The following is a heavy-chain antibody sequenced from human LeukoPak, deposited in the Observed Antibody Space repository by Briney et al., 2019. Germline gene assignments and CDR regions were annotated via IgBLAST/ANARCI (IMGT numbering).Heavy chain of an antibody. CDR3: AREAEAFDI. J-gene: IGHJ3*02. CDR2: ISHDGKNK. CDR1: GFTFSRHA. V-gene: IGHV3-30*04. Sequence: GGSLRLSCAASGFTFSRHAMHWVRQAPGKGLEWVAVISHDGKNKYYADSVKGRFTISRDNSKNTLYVEINNLKPDDTANYYCAREAEAFDIWGQGTMVTVSS.